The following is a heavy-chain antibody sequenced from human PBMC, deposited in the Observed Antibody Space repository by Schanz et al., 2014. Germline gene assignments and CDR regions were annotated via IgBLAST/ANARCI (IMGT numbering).Heavy chain of an antibody. D-gene: IGHD5-12*01. CDR3: ARGIGGYGANNYFDY. Sequence: QVHLVQSGAEVKRPGASVKVSCKASEYSFTSYSMHWVRQAPGQRLEWMGWINTGSGDTKYSQNFQGRVTITRDTSASTAYMELRSLRSEDTAVYSCARGIGGYGANNYFDYWGQGTLVTVSS. V-gene: IGHV1-3*04. CDR1: EYSFTSYS. CDR2: INTGSGDT. J-gene: IGHJ4*02.